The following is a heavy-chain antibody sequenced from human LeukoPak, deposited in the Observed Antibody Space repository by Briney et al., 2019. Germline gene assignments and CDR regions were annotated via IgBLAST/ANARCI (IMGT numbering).Heavy chain of an antibody. Sequence: GGSLRLSCAASGFTFSSYGMHWVRQAPGKGLEWVAFIRYDGSNKYYADSVKGRFTISRDNSENTLYLQMNSLRAEDTAVYYCAKDVKRYCSSTSCPPDYWGQGTLVTVSS. CDR2: IRYDGSNK. J-gene: IGHJ4*02. D-gene: IGHD2-2*01. CDR3: AKDVKRYCSSTSCPPDY. CDR1: GFTFSSYG. V-gene: IGHV3-30*02.